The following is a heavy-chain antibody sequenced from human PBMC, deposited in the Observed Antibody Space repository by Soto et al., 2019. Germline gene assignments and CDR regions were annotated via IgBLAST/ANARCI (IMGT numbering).Heavy chain of an antibody. CDR2: ISGSGGST. Sequence: EVQLLESGGGLVQPGGSLRLSCAASGFTFSSYAMSWVRQAPGKGLEWVSAISGSGGSTYYADSVKGRFNISRENSKNTMYLQMNSLRAEDTAVYYCAKDAVDIVVVTNYFDYWGQGTLVIVSS. CDR3: AKDAVDIVVVTNYFDY. V-gene: IGHV3-23*01. J-gene: IGHJ4*02. D-gene: IGHD2-15*01. CDR1: GFTFSSYA.